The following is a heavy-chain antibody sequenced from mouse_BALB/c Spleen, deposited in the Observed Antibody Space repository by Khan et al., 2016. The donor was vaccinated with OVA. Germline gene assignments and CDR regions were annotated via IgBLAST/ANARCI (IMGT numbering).Heavy chain of an antibody. Sequence: QIQLVQSGPELKKPGETVKISCKASGYTFTDYSMHWVKQAPGKGLKWMGWINTETGEPTYADDFKGRFAFSLETYASTAYLQINNLKNEDTATYFCARDRYDYFDYWGQGTTLTVSS. CDR1: GYTFTDYS. J-gene: IGHJ2*01. V-gene: IGHV9-2-1*01. CDR3: ARDRYDYFDY. CDR2: INTETGEP. D-gene: IGHD2-14*01.